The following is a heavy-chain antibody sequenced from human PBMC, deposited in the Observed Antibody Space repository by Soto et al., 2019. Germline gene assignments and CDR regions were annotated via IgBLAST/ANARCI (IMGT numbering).Heavy chain of an antibody. V-gene: IGHV1-69*13. Sequence: ASVKVSCKASGGLFSSYPISWVRQVPGQGLEWMGGIIPVFQTTYYTQRFQGRVTITADESTNTAYMELSSLRSEDTAIYYCARGGSGYTWFNEFWGQGTLVTVSS. CDR2: IIPVFQTT. CDR1: GGLFSSYP. CDR3: ARGGSGYTWFNEF. J-gene: IGHJ4*02. D-gene: IGHD3-22*01.